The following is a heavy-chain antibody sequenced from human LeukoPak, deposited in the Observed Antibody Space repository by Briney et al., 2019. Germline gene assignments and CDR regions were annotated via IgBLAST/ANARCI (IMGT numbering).Heavy chain of an antibody. J-gene: IGHJ4*02. V-gene: IGHV1-46*01. Sequence: ASVKVSCKASGYTFTSYYMHWVRQAPGQGLEWMGIINPSGGSTSYAQKFQGRVTMTRDTSTSTVYMELSSLRSEDTAVYYCAKPPSYYYDSSGFVLDYWGQGALVTVSS. CDR3: AKPPSYYYDSSGFVLDY. D-gene: IGHD3-22*01. CDR1: GYTFTSYY. CDR2: INPSGGST.